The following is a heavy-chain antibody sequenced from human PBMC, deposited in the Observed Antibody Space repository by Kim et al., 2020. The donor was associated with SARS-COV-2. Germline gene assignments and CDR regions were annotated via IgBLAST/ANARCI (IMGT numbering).Heavy chain of an antibody. Sequence: GGSLRLSCAASGFTFSSYTMHWVRQAPGKGLVWVSLINTDGSNTVYADSVKGRFTISRDNAKKTLYLQMNSLRAEDTAVYYCAGRMSTSGIIWGQGTLVT. CDR1: GFTFSSYT. D-gene: IGHD1-20*01. V-gene: IGHV3-74*01. CDR3: AGRMSTSGII. J-gene: IGHJ4*02. CDR2: INTDGSNT.